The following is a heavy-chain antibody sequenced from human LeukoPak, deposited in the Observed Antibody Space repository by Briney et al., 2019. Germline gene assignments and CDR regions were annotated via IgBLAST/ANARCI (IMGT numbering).Heavy chain of an antibody. CDR3: ARHLRYPLKGWFDP. V-gene: IGHV4-34*01. CDR2: INHSGST. D-gene: IGHD3-9*01. CDR1: GGSFSGYY. J-gene: IGHJ5*02. Sequence: SETLSLTCAVYGGSFSGYYWSWIRQPPGKGLEWIGEINHSGSTNYNPSLKSRVTISVDTSKNQFSLKLSSVTAADTAVYYCARHLRYPLKGWFDPWGQGTLVTVSS.